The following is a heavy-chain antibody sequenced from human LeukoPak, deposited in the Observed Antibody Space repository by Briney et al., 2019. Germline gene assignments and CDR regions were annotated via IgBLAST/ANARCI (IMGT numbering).Heavy chain of an antibody. D-gene: IGHD4-17*01. CDR3: ARDGDYGGGGY. CDR1: GVTFSSYS. CDR2: ISSSSSTI. V-gene: IGHV3-48*01. Sequence: GGSLRLSCAASGVTFSSYSMNWVRQAPGKGLEWVSYISSSSSTIYYADSVKGRFTISRDNAKNSLYLQMNSLRAEDTAVYYCARDGDYGGGGYWGQGTLVTVSS. J-gene: IGHJ4*02.